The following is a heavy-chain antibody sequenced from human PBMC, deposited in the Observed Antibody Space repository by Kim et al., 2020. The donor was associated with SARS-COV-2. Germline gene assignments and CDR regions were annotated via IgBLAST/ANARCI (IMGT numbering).Heavy chain of an antibody. CDR2: IYYSGST. J-gene: IGHJ3*02. V-gene: IGHV4-61*01. D-gene: IGHD3-22*01. Sequence: SETLSLTCTVSGGSVSSGSYYWSWIRQPPGKGLEWIGYIYYSGSTNYNPSLKSRVTISVDTSKNQFPLKLSSVTAADTAVYYCAREPNYYDSSGYSPGAFDIWGQGTMVTVSS. CDR1: GGSVSSGSYY. CDR3: AREPNYYDSSGYSPGAFDI.